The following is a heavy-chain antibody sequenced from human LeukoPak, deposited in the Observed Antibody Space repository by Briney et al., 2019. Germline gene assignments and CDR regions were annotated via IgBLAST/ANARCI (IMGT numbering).Heavy chain of an antibody. Sequence: VASVKVSCKASGYTFTGYYMHWVRQAPGQGLEWMGWINPNSGDTNYALKFQGRVTMTRNTSISTAYMELSSLRSEDTAVYYCARIYYDSSGPRGEDYWGQGTLVTVSS. V-gene: IGHV1-2*02. CDR1: GYTFTGYY. D-gene: IGHD3-22*01. CDR2: INPNSGDT. J-gene: IGHJ4*02. CDR3: ARIYYDSSGPRGEDY.